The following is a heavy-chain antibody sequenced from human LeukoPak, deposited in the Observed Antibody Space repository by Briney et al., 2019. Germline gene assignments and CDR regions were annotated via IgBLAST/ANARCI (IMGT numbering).Heavy chain of an antibody. J-gene: IGHJ5*02. Sequence: SVKVSCKASGGTFSSYAISWVRQAPGQGLEWMGGIIPIFGRANYAQKFQGRVTITADESTSTAYMELSSLRSEDTAVYYCASSIAAPNWFDPWGQGTLVTVSS. V-gene: IGHV1-69*01. CDR2: IIPIFGRA. CDR1: GGTFSSYA. CDR3: ASSIAAPNWFDP. D-gene: IGHD6-13*01.